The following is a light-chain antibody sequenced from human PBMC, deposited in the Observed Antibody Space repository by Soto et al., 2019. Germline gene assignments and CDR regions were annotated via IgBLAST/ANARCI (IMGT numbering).Light chain of an antibody. J-gene: IGLJ3*02. Sequence: QSVLAQPASVSGSPGQTISISCTGTSSDVGGYNAVSWYQQHPGKAPKLVIYEVIKRPSGVPDRFSGSKSGNTASLTVSGLQAEDEADYYCSSYAGSNNRVFGGGTKLTVL. CDR1: SSDVGGYNA. CDR3: SSYAGSNNRV. CDR2: EVI. V-gene: IGLV2-8*01.